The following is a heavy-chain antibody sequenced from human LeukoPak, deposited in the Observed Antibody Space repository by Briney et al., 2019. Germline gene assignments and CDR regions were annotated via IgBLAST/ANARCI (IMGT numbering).Heavy chain of an antibody. D-gene: IGHD3-10*01. J-gene: IGHJ5*02. Sequence: PGGSLRLSCAASGFTFSNAWMSWVRQAPGKGLEWVGRIKSKTDGGTTDYAAPVKGRFTISRDDSKNTLYLQMNSLKTEDTAVYYCTTEHVYYYGSGSYYHWFDPWGQGTLVTVSS. CDR3: TTEHVYYYGSGSYYHWFDP. CDR1: GFTFSNAW. CDR2: IKSKTDGGTT. V-gene: IGHV3-15*01.